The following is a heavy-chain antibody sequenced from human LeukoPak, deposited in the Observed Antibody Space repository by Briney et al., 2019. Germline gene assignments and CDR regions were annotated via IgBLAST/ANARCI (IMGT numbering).Heavy chain of an antibody. V-gene: IGHV4-34*01. Sequence: PSETLSLTCAVYGGSFSGYYWSWSRQPPGTGLEWIGEINHSGSTNYNPSLKSRVTISVDTSKNQFSLKLSSVTAADTAVYYCARAQIAVPHAFDIWGQGTMVTVSS. CDR2: INHSGST. CDR1: GGSFSGYY. CDR3: ARAQIAVPHAFDI. J-gene: IGHJ3*02. D-gene: IGHD6-19*01.